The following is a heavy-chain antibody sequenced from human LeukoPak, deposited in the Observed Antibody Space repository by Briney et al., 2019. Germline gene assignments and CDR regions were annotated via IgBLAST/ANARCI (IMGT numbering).Heavy chain of an antibody. J-gene: IGHJ4*02. CDR2: INPSGGST. V-gene: IGHV1-46*01. Sequence: ASVKVSCKASGGTFSSYAISWVRQAPGQGLEWMGIINPSGGSTSYAQKFQGRVTMTRDMSTSTVYMELSSLRSEDTAVYYCARSITMTPFDYWGQGTLVTVSS. CDR1: GGTFSSYA. CDR3: ARSITMTPFDY. D-gene: IGHD3-22*01.